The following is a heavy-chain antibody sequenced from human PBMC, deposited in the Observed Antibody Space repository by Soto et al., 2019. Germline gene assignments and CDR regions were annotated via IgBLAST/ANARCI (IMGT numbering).Heavy chain of an antibody. J-gene: IGHJ4*02. CDR3: ARARADYYDSSGYPLGY. Sequence: GGSLRLSCAASGFTFSSYWMSWVRQAPGKGLEWVDNIKQDGSEKYYVDSVKGRFTISRDNAKNSLYLQMNSLRAEDTAVYYCARARADYYDSSGYPLGYWGQGTLVTVSS. CDR2: IKQDGSEK. V-gene: IGHV3-7*04. CDR1: GFTFSSYW. D-gene: IGHD3-22*01.